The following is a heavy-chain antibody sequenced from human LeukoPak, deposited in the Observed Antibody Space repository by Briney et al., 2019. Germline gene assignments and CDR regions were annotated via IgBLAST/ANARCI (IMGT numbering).Heavy chain of an antibody. V-gene: IGHV3-48*01. CDR1: GFSFSTYG. Sequence: PGGSLRLSCAASGFSFSTYGMIWVRQAPGKGLEWISYISSSSKIIHYADSVKGRFTISRDNAKNSLYLQLSSLGAEDTAVYYCARDPGLKRAAACGDHWGQGTLVIVSS. J-gene: IGHJ4*02. CDR2: ISSSSKII. CDR3: ARDPGLKRAAACGDH. D-gene: IGHD6-13*01.